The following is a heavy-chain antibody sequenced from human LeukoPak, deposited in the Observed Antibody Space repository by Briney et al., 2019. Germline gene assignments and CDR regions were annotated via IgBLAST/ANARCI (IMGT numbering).Heavy chain of an antibody. CDR2: INHSGST. D-gene: IGHD3-9*01. J-gene: IGHJ4*02. V-gene: IGHV4-38-2*01. CDR1: GYSISSGYY. Sequence: SETLSLTCAVSGYSISSGYYWGWIRQPPGKGLEWIGSINHSGSTYYNPSLKSLVTISVDTSKNQFSLKLSSVTAADTAVYYCARQAGYFDWLDYWGQGTLVTVSS. CDR3: ARQAGYFDWLDY.